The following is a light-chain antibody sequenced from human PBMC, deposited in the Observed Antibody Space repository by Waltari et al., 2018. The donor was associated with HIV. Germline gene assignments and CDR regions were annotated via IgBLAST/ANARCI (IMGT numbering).Light chain of an antibody. J-gene: IGLJ2*01. Sequence: ALTQHPSAPGTPGQSPTISCTATSSDVGAYNSVSSYQQHPTKACKLMLFALPKRPSGVPDRFSGSKSGNTASLTVSGLQAEDEADYYCSSHAGSNNPVVFGGGTKVTVL. CDR3: SSHAGSNNPVV. CDR1: SSDVGAYNS. V-gene: IGLV2-8*01. CDR2: ALP.